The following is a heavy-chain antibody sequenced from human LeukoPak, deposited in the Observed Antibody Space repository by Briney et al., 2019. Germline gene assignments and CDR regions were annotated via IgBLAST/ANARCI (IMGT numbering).Heavy chain of an antibody. V-gene: IGHV3-30*02. CDR1: GFTFSSYG. CDR3: ARGQHRVTSSDDAFDI. CDR2: IRYDEINK. J-gene: IGHJ3*02. Sequence: PGGSLRLSCAASGFTFSSYGMHWVRQAPGKGLEWVAFIRYDEINKYYADSVKGRFTISRDKSKNTLYLQMNSLRPEDTAVYYCARGQHRVTSSDDAFDIWGQGTMVTVSS. D-gene: IGHD4-11*01.